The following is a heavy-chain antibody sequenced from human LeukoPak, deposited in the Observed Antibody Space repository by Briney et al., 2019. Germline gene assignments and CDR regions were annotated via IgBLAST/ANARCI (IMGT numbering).Heavy chain of an antibody. J-gene: IGHJ4*02. CDR1: GGSISSYY. V-gene: IGHV3-11*01. Sequence: LSLTCTVSGGSISSYYWSWIRKAPGKGLEWVSYISSSGSTIYYADSVKGRFTISRDNAKNSLYLQMNSLRAEDTAVYYCERLRESRFDYWGQGTLVTVSS. CDR3: ERLRESRFDY. D-gene: IGHD2/OR15-2a*01. CDR2: ISSSGSTI.